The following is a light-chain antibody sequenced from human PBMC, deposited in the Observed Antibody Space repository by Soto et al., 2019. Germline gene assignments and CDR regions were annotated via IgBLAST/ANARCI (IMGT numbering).Light chain of an antibody. Sequence: QSVLTQPASVSGSPGQSITISCTGTSSDVGSYNLVSWYQQHPGKAPKLMIYEGSKRPSGVSNRLSGSKSGNTASLTISGLQAEDEADYYCCSYAGSSTFGVFGGGTQLTVL. CDR2: EGS. CDR3: CSYAGSSTFGV. V-gene: IGLV2-23*03. CDR1: SSDVGSYNL. J-gene: IGLJ2*01.